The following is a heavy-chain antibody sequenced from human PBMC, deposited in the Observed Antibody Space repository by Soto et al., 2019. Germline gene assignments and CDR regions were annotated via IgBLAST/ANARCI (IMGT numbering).Heavy chain of an antibody. Sequence: QVQLVQSGAEVKKPGSSVKVSCKASGGTFSSYAISWVRQAPGQGLEWMGGIIPIFGTANYAQKFQGRVTITGDESTSTAYMELSSLRSEDTAVYYCARDPQLGNPDDYYYGMDVWGQGTTVTVSS. D-gene: IGHD6-13*01. V-gene: IGHV1-69*01. CDR1: GGTFSSYA. CDR3: ARDPQLGNPDDYYYGMDV. CDR2: IIPIFGTA. J-gene: IGHJ6*02.